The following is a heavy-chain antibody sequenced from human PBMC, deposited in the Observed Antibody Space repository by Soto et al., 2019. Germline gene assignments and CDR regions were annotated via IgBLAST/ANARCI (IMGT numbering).Heavy chain of an antibody. J-gene: IGHJ1*01. CDR2: VHFSGSI. Sequence: QVQLQESGPGLVKPSETLSLICSVSDDSLSSTSYYWSWIRQPPGKGLEWIGFVHFSGSIHYNASLKSRATISVDTSRKQISLKMTSLTAADTAVYFCGRGDDAHKMGRHWGQGTLVTVSS. CDR3: GRGDDAHKMGRH. V-gene: IGHV4-61*01. CDR1: DDSLSSTSYY. D-gene: IGHD2-2*01.